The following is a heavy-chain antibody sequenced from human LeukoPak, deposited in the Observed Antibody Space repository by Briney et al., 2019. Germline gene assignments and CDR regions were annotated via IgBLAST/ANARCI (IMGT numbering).Heavy chain of an antibody. V-gene: IGHV3-74*01. CDR3: ARDPGYGSDWYFDL. D-gene: IGHD3-10*01. Sequence: PGGSLRLSCAASGFTFSSYWMHWVRQAPGKGLVWVSRINTDGSSTAYADFVKGRFTISRDNAKNSLYLQMNTLRAEDTAVYYCARDPGYGSDWYFDLWGRGTLVIVSS. CDR2: INTDGSST. CDR1: GFTFSSYW. J-gene: IGHJ2*01.